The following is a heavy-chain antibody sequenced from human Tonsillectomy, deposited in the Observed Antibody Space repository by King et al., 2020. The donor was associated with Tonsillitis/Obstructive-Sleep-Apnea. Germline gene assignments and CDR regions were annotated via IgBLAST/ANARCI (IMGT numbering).Heavy chain of an antibody. V-gene: IGHV3-30*04. CDR3: ARVEVGYEYSYYYGMDV. CDR2: ISYDGSNK. J-gene: IGHJ6*02. CDR1: GFTFSNYA. D-gene: IGHD2-8*02. Sequence: VQLVESGGGVVQPGRSLRLSCAASGFTFSNYAMHWVRQAPGKGLEWVAVISYDGSNKYYADSVKGRFTISRDNSKNTLYLQMNSLRAEDTAVYYCARVEVGYEYSYYYGMDVWGQGTTVTVSS.